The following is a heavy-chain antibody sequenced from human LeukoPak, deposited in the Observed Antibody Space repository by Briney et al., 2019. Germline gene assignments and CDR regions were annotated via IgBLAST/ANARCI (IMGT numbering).Heavy chain of an antibody. CDR1: GGSISSYY. CDR2: IYYSGGT. CDR3: ASYCSSISCYIEY. V-gene: IGHV4-59*01. Sequence: PSETLSLTCTVSGGSISSYYWSWIRQPPGKGLEWMGYIYYSGGTNYNPSLKSRVTMSVDTSKSQFSLKLSSVTAADTAVYYCASYCSSISCYIEYWGQGTLVTVSS. D-gene: IGHD2-2*01. J-gene: IGHJ4*02.